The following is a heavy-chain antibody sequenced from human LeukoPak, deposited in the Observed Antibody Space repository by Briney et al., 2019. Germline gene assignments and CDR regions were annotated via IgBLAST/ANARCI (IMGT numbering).Heavy chain of an antibody. D-gene: IGHD6-13*01. CDR2: INSDGSSR. CDR1: GFTFSNYW. Sequence: PGGSLRLSCAASGFTFSNYWMHWVRQAPGKGLVWVSRINSDGSSRNYADSVKGRFTIPRDNAKNTLYLQMSSLRAEDAAVYYCASASSHRIAAGGDYWGQGTLVTVSS. CDR3: ASASSHRIAAGGDY. V-gene: IGHV3-74*01. J-gene: IGHJ4*02.